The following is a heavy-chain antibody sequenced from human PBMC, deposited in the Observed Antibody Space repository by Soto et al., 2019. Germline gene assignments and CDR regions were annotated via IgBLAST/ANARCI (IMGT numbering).Heavy chain of an antibody. V-gene: IGHV3-15*01. CDR1: GFTFSNAW. CDR2: IKSKTDGGTT. J-gene: IGHJ6*02. Sequence: LRLSCAASGFTFSNAWMSWVRQAPGKGLEWVGRIKSKTDGGTTDYAAPVKGRFTISRDDSKNTLYLQMNSLKTEDTAVYYCTKYYDFWSGYHYYYYYYGMDVWGQGTTVTVSS. CDR3: TKYYDFWSGYHYYYYYYGMDV. D-gene: IGHD3-3*01.